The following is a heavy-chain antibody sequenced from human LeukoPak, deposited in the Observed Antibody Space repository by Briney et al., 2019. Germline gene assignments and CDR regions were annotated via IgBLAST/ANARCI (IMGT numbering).Heavy chain of an antibody. CDR3: ARDLGYSYGTYYYYYGMDV. J-gene: IGHJ6*02. CDR1: GGTFSSYA. V-gene: IGHV1-69*04. Sequence: SVKVSCKASGGTFSSYAISWVRQAPGQGLEWMGRIIPILGVANYAQKFQGRVTITADKSTSTAYMELSSLRSEDTAVYYCARDLGYSYGTYYYYYGMDVWGQGTTVTVSS. D-gene: IGHD5-18*01. CDR2: IIPILGVA.